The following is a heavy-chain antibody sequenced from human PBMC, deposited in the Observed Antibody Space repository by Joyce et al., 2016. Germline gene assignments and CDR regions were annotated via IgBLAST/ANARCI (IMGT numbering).Heavy chain of an antibody. D-gene: IGHD5-12*01. Sequence: QVQLVESGGGLVKPGGSLRLSCAASGFTFNDYYMRWIRQAPGKGLEWVSHISSSRTYTNDADSVKGRFTISRDNAKNSLYLQMNSLRAEDTSVYYCAREGRGYSGFFYWGQATLVTVSS. V-gene: IGHV3-11*06. CDR2: ISSSRTYT. CDR3: AREGRGYSGFFY. J-gene: IGHJ4*02. CDR1: GFTFNDYY.